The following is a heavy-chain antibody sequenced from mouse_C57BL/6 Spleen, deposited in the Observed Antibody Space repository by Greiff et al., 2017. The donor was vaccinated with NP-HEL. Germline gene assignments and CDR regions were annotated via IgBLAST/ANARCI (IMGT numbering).Heavy chain of an antibody. CDR1: GYAFSSSW. CDR3: ARSDYDWYFDV. D-gene: IGHD2-4*01. CDR2: IYPGDGDT. V-gene: IGHV1-82*01. Sequence: QVQLQQSGPELVKPGASVKISCKASGYAFSSSWMNWVKQRPGKGLEWIGRIYPGDGDTNYNGKFKGKATLTADKSSSTAYMQLSSLTSEDSAVYFCARSDYDWYFDVWGTGTTVTVSS. J-gene: IGHJ1*03.